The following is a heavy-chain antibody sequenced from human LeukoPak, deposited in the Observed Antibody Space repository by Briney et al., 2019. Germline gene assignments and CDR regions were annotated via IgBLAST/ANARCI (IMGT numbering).Heavy chain of an antibody. D-gene: IGHD3-10*01. CDR3: ARGAGPLYGSGLFYFDY. CDR2: IYYSGST. J-gene: IGHJ4*02. CDR1: GGSISSGDYY. V-gene: IGHV4-30-4*01. Sequence: PSETLSLTCTVSGGSISSGDYYWSWIRQPPGKGLEWIGYIYYSGSTYYNSSLKSRVTISVDTSRNQFSLKLSSVTAADTAVYYCARGAGPLYGSGLFYFDYWGQGTLVTVSS.